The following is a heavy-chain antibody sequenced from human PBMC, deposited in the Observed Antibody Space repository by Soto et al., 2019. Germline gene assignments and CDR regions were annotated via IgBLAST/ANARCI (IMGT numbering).Heavy chain of an antibody. J-gene: IGHJ4*02. V-gene: IGHV3-53*01. Sequence: DVQLVESGGGLIQPGESLRLSCAASGFSVSDSYMSWVRQAPGKGLEWVSIVYAGGETYYADSLKGRFTISRDSSNNILYLQMNNLRAEATAVYYCARDSISYGPGVNDYWGQGTLVTVSA. D-gene: IGHD5-18*01. CDR2: VYAGGET. CDR1: GFSVSDSY. CDR3: ARDSISYGPGVNDY.